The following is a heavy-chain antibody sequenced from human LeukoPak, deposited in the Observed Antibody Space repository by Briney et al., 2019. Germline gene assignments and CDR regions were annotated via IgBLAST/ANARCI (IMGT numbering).Heavy chain of an antibody. J-gene: IGHJ6*02. CDR3: ASGPYYYYYGMDV. Sequence: SETLSLTCAVYGGSFSGYYWSWIRQPPGKGLEWIGEINHSGSTNYNPSLKSRVTISVDTSKNQFSLKLSSVTAADTAVYYCASGPYYYYYGMDVWGQGTTVTVSS. CDR2: INHSGST. V-gene: IGHV4-34*01. CDR1: GGSFSGYY.